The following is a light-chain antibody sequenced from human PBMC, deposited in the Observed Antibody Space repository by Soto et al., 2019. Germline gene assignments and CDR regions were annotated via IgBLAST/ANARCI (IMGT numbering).Light chain of an antibody. Sequence: DIQMTQSPSSLSASVGDRVTITCRASQSISSYLNWYQQKPGKAPKLLIYAASSLQSGVPSRFSGSGSGTDFTLTISSLQPEDYATYYWQQSYSTPLTFGGGTKVEMK. CDR2: AAS. CDR3: QQSYSTPLT. V-gene: IGKV1-39*01. J-gene: IGKJ4*01. CDR1: QSISSY.